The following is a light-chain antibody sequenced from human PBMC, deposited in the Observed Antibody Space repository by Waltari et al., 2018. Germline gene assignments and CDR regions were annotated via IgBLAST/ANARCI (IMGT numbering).Light chain of an antibody. CDR3: QQYGRSPCT. V-gene: IGKV3-20*01. Sequence: EIVLTQSPGTLSLSPGERATLSCRASQSVSSTYLAWYQQKPGQAPRLLIYGASSSATGIPERVSGSGSGTDFTLTISRLEPEDFAVYYCQQYGRSPCTFGQGTKLEIK. CDR2: GAS. CDR1: QSVSSTY. J-gene: IGKJ2*02.